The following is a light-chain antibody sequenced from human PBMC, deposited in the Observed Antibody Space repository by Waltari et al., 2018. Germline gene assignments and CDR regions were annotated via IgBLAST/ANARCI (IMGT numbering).Light chain of an antibody. Sequence: SYVVTQPPSVSVAPGKTASITCGGNHIGIKSVHWYQQKSGQAPVLVVYDDSDRPSGIPERFSGSNAGNTATLTISRVEAGDEADYYCQVWDSSSDHRVFGGGTKLTVL. CDR1: HIGIKS. CDR2: DDS. J-gene: IGLJ3*02. V-gene: IGLV3-21*03. CDR3: QVWDSSSDHRV.